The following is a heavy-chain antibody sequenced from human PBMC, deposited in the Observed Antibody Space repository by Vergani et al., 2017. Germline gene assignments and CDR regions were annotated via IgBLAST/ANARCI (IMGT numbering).Heavy chain of an antibody. Sequence: QVQLVESGGGVVQPGRSLRLSCAASGFTFSSYAMHWVRQAPGEGLEWVAVISYDGSNKYYADSVKGRFTISRDNSKNTLYLQMNSLRAEDTAVYYCARDLVANWGQGTLVTVSS. V-gene: IGHV3-30-3*01. CDR3: ARDLVAN. CDR2: ISYDGSNK. CDR1: GFTFSSYA. J-gene: IGHJ4*02. D-gene: IGHD2-2*01.